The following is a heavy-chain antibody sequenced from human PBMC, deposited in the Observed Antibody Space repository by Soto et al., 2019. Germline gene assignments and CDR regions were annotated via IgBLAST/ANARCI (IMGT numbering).Heavy chain of an antibody. CDR1: GYTFTSYY. CDR2: INPSGGST. CDR3: ARDKGRIAVAGTWFDP. J-gene: IGHJ5*02. Sequence: ASVKVSCKASGYTFTSYYMHWVRQAPGQGLEWMGIINPSGGSTSYAQKFQGRVTMTRDTSTSTVYMELSSLRSEDTAVYYCARDKGRIAVAGTWFDPWGQGTLVTVSS. D-gene: IGHD6-19*01. V-gene: IGHV1-46*01.